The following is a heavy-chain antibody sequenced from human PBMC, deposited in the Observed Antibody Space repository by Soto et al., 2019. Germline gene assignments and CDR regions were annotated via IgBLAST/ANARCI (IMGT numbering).Heavy chain of an antibody. D-gene: IGHD2-2*01. J-gene: IGHJ6*02. CDR1: GGTFSSYA. V-gene: IGHV1-69*01. CDR2: IIPIFGTA. CDR3: ARVVGYCSSTSCWRVYYYGMDV. Sequence: QVQLVQSGDEVKKPGSSVKVSCKASGGTFSSYAISWVRQAPGQGLERMGGIIPIFGTANYAQKFQGRVQITADESTSTDYMELSSLGSEGTAVYYCARVVGYCSSTSCWRVYYYGMDVWGQGTTVTVSS.